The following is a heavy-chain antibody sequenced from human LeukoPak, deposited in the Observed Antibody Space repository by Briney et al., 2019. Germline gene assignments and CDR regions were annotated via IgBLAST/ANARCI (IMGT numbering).Heavy chain of an antibody. CDR1: GFTSSSYW. CDR2: IKEDGSED. J-gene: IGHJ4*02. Sequence: GGSLRLSCAASGFTSSSYWMSWVRQAPGKGLEWVANIKEDGSEDYYADSVKGRFAISKDNAKNSLYLQMNNLRAEDTAMYYCARDADGYEDWGQGTLVIVSS. V-gene: IGHV3-7*01. D-gene: IGHD5-24*01. CDR3: ARDADGYED.